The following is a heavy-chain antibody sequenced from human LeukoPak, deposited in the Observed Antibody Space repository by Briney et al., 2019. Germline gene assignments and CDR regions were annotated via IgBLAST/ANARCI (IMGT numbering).Heavy chain of an antibody. D-gene: IGHD2-15*01. CDR2: IYSDGGT. V-gene: IGHV3-53*01. CDR1: GFTVSNSY. CDR3: AKAGLLYDY. J-gene: IGHJ4*02. Sequence: PGGSLRLSCAASGFTVSNSYMSWVRQAPGKGLEWVSVIYSDGGTFYSDSVKGRFTISRDYSKNTLYLQMNSLRAEDTAVYYCAKAGLLYDYWGQGTLVTVSS.